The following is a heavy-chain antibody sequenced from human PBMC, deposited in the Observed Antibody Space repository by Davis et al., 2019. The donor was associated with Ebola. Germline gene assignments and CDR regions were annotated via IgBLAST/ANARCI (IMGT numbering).Heavy chain of an antibody. CDR3: ARARGIADY. Sequence: GESLNISCAASGFTFSSYWMSWVRQAPGKGLEWVANIKQDGSEKYYVDSVKGRFTISRDNAKNSLYLQMNSLRDEDTAVYYCARARGIADYWGQGTLVTVSS. D-gene: IGHD2-21*01. J-gene: IGHJ4*02. V-gene: IGHV3-7*01. CDR1: GFTFSSYW. CDR2: IKQDGSEK.